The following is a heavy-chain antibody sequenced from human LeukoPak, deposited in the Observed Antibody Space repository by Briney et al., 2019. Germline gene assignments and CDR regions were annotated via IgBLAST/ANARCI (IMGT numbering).Heavy chain of an antibody. CDR3: ARGRATVTTYYYMDV. CDR2: IYITGST. V-gene: IGHV4-61*02. J-gene: IGHJ6*03. D-gene: IGHD4-11*01. CDR1: GDSILNY. Sequence: SQTLSLICSVSGDSILNYWSWIRQPAGKGLEWIGRIYITGSTNYNPSLKSRVTISGDTSENQFSLKLSSVTAADTAVYYCARGRATVTTYYYMDVWGKGTTVTVSS.